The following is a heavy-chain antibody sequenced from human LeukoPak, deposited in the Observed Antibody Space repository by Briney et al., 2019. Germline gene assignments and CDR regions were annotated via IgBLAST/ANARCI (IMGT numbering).Heavy chain of an antibody. D-gene: IGHD7-27*01. CDR2: IYTSGST. CDR1: GGSISSGSYY. J-gene: IGHJ4*02. V-gene: IGHV4-61*02. CDR3: ARGPHYALGIYFDY. Sequence: SQTLSLTCTVSGGSISSGSYYWSWIRQPAGKGLEWIGRIYTSGSTNYNPSLKSRVTMSVDTSKNQFSLKLSSVTAADTAVYYCARGPHYALGIYFDYWGQGTLVTVSS.